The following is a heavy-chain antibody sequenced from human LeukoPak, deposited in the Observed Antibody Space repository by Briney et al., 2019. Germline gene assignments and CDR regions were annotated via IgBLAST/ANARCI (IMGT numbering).Heavy chain of an antibody. CDR2: ISGSGSTI. CDR3: AREYSSSWYEYAFDI. Sequence: GGSLRLSCAASGFTFSSYGMSWVRQAPGKGLEWVSAISGSGSTIYYADSVKGRFTISRDNAKNSLYLQMNSLRAEDTAAYYCAREYSSSWYEYAFDIWGQGTMVTVSS. CDR1: GFTFSSYG. D-gene: IGHD6-13*01. J-gene: IGHJ3*02. V-gene: IGHV3-48*04.